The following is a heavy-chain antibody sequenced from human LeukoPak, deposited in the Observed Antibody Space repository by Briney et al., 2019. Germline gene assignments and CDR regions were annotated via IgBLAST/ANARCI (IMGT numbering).Heavy chain of an antibody. J-gene: IGHJ4*02. CDR2: IEPDGSGK. CDR3: VTSWVRQQRDF. D-gene: IGHD3-10*01. Sequence: GGSLRLSCAASGFSFRDYWMSWVRQAPGKGLEWVADIEPDGSGKTYVDSVKGRFTISRDNAQQSLYLQMDTLTAEDTAVYYCVTSWVRQQRDFWGQGTLVTVSS. V-gene: IGHV3-7*01. CDR1: GFSFRDYW.